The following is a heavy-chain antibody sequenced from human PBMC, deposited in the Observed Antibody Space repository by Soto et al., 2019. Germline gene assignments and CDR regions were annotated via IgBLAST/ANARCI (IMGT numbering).Heavy chain of an antibody. CDR3: ARAMVFDF. CDR2: IYSSGLT. CDR1: GGSISRSY. V-gene: IGHV4-4*07. J-gene: IGHJ4*02. D-gene: IGHD5-18*01. Sequence: SETLSLTCSVSGGSISRSYWSWIRQPAGKGLEWIGRIYSSGLTSYNPSLKSRVTVSVDTSKNQFSLKLSSVTAADTAVYYCARAMVFDFWGPGTLVTVSS.